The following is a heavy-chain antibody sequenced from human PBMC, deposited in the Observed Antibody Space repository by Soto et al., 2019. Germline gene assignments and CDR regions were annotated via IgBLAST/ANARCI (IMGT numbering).Heavy chain of an antibody. V-gene: IGHV3-30*18. CDR2: ISYDGSNK. J-gene: IGHJ5*02. CDR3: AKDGRIAALNHPFTFDP. CDR1: GFHFSLYV. Sequence: SLRLSCSASGFHFSLYVSHWVRPSPGKGLEWVAVISYDGSNKYYADSVKGRFTISRDNSKNTLYLQMNSLRAEDTAVYYCAKDGRIAALNHPFTFDPWVQGNLVTV. D-gene: IGHD6-6*01.